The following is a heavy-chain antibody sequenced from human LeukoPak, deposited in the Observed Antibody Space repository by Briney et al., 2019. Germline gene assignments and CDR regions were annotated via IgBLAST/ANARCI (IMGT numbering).Heavy chain of an antibody. CDR3: SREDRYSYGYDY. CDR2: MWYDGSNK. CDR1: GFTFSSYC. Sequence: GGSLMLSCAASGFTFSSYCMHWVRQAPGKGLEWVAVMWYDGSNKYYDNSVRGRFPSPRDNSNNTLYLQMNSQRGEVTALYYCSREDRYSYGYDYWGQGNLVTVSS. D-gene: IGHD5-18*01. V-gene: IGHV3-33*01. J-gene: IGHJ4*02.